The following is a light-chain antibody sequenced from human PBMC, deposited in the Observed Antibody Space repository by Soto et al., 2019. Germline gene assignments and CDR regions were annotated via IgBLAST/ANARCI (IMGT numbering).Light chain of an antibody. CDR2: KVS. J-gene: IGKJ4*01. Sequence: DVVMTQSPLSLPVTLGQPASISCRSSQSLVYSDGNTYLNWFHQRPGQSPRRLIYKVSTRDSGVPDRFSASGSGTDFTLKISRVEAEDVGVYYCKQATHWPLTFGGGTKVEIK. CDR1: QSLVYSDGNTY. V-gene: IGKV2-30*01. CDR3: KQATHWPLT.